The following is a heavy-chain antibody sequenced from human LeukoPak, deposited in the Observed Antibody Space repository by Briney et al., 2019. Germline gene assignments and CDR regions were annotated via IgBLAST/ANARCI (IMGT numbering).Heavy chain of an antibody. CDR3: VREKGDNNGWTMGRRFDY. Sequence: SQTLSLTCAISGESVSSNSAAWNWIRQSPSRGLEWLGRTYYRSKWYNDYAVSVKSRITINPDTSKNQFSLQLNSVTPEDTAVYYCVREKGDNNGWTMGRRFDYWGQGTLVTVSS. CDR1: GESVSSNSAA. D-gene: IGHD6-19*01. J-gene: IGHJ4*02. CDR2: TYYRSKWYN. V-gene: IGHV6-1*01.